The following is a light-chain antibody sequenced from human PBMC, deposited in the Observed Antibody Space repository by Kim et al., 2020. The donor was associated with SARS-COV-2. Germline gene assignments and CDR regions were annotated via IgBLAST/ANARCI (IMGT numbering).Light chain of an antibody. CDR1: QSISSND. J-gene: IGKJ1*01. CDR2: ATS. Sequence: SPGERATLSCRASQSISSNDLAWYQHKPGQAPSLLIYATSSRAAGIPDRFSGSGSGTDFTLTISRLEPEDFAVYYCQQYGSSPRMFGQGTKVDIK. V-gene: IGKV3-20*01. CDR3: QQYGSSPRM.